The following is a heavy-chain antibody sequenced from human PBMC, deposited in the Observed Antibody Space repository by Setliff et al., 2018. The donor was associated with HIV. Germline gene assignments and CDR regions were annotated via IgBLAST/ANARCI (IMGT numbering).Heavy chain of an antibody. Sequence: GASVKVSCKASGYSFTTYSINWLRQAPGQGPEWMGWIHTSTGKPTYARDFTGRLVFSLDTSVNTAFLQVSDLKTEDTAVYYCARNSAFPPSSGAHFDCWGAGTLVTVSS. CDR1: GYSFTTYS. J-gene: IGHJ4*02. V-gene: IGHV7-4-1*02. CDR3: ARNSAFPPSSGAHFDC. D-gene: IGHD3-22*01. CDR2: IHTSTGKP.